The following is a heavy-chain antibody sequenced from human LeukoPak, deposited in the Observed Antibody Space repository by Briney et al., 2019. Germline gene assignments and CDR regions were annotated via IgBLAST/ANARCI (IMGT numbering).Heavy chain of an antibody. V-gene: IGHV1-8*01. J-gene: IGHJ4*02. D-gene: IGHD3-22*01. Sequence: ASVKVSCKASGYTFTSYDINWVRQATGQGLEWMGWMNPNSGNTGYAQKFQGRVTMTRNTSISTAYMELSSLRSKDTAVYYCARGKYYYDSSGYSTPVDYWGQGTLVTVSS. CDR1: GYTFTSYD. CDR3: ARGKYYYDSSGYSTPVDY. CDR2: MNPNSGNT.